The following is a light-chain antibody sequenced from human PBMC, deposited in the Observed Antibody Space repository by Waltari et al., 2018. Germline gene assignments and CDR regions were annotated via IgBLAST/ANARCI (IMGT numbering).Light chain of an antibody. CDR2: DAS. J-gene: IGKJ3*01. CDR1: QGISNY. Sequence: DIQLTQSPSFLSASVGDRVTLTCRASQGISNYLGWYQQKPGKAPKFLIYDASTLQSGVPSRFSGSGSGTEFTLTISSLQPEDFATYYCQQLNSFPITFGPGTKVDFK. V-gene: IGKV1-9*01. CDR3: QQLNSFPIT.